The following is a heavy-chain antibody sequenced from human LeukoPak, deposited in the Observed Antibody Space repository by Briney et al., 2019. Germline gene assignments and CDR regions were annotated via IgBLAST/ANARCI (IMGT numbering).Heavy chain of an antibody. D-gene: IGHD3-16*01. CDR2: VNDGGDNT. V-gene: IGHV3-23*01. Sequence: PGGSLRLSCSASGFTFSSYAMSWVRQAPGKGLERVSSVNDGGDNTYYADYLRGRFTVSRDNSRNTLWLQMNSLRAEDTAIYYCAKARGTTGRLPYFDYWGQGALVTVSS. CDR1: GFTFSSYA. J-gene: IGHJ4*02. CDR3: AKARGTTGRLPYFDY.